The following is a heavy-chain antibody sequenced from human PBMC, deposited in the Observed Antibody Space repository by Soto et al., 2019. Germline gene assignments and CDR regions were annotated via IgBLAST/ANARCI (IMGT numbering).Heavy chain of an antibody. D-gene: IGHD2-8*01. J-gene: IGHJ4*02. CDR3: ARGTKYYFDY. CDR2: IYHSGST. V-gene: IGHV4-30-2*01. CDR1: GGSISSGGYS. Sequence: PSETLSLTCAVSGGSISSGGYSWSWIQQPPGKGLEWIGYIYHSGSTYDNPSLKSRVTISVDRSKNQFSLKLSSVTAADTAVYYCARGTKYYFDYWGQGTLVAVSS.